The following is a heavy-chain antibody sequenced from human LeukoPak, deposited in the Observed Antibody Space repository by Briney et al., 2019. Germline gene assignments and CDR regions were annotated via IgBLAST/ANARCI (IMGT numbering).Heavy chain of an antibody. Sequence: ASVKVSCKASGYTFTYYFLRWLRQAPGQGLEWMGWNNPKTGATNYAQRFQGRVPMTRDTSTSTGNMEVNSLRSDDTAVYYCARAYEYGWFDPWGQGTLVTVSS. V-gene: IGHV1-2*02. CDR1: GYTFTYYF. CDR3: ARAYEYGWFDP. J-gene: IGHJ5*02. D-gene: IGHD3-16*01. CDR2: NNPKTGAT.